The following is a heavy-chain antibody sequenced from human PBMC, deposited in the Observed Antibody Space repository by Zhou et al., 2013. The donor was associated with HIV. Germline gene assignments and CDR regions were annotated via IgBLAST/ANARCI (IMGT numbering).Heavy chain of an antibody. CDR3: ARTSYNWGSDY. D-gene: IGHD7-27*01. CDR2: INAGNGNT. J-gene: IGHJ4*02. CDR1: GYTFSSYA. Sequence: QVQFVQSGAEVRKPGASVNVSCKASGYTFSSYAMHWVRQAPGQRLEWMGWINAGNGNTKYSQKFQGRVTMTTDTSTSTAYMELRSLRSDDTAVYYCARTSYNWGSDYWGQGTLVTVSS. V-gene: IGHV1-3*01.